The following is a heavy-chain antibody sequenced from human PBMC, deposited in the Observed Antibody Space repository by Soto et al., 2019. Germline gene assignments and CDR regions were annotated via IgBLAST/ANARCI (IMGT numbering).Heavy chain of an antibody. CDR3: ASRLPADV. Sequence: PSETLSLTCTVSGGSISSSSYYWGWIRQPPGKGLEWIGSVYYSGSTYYNPSLKSRVTISVDTSKNQFSLKLSSVTAADTAVYYCASRLPADVWGKGTTVTVSS. CDR2: VYYSGST. D-gene: IGHD2-2*01. CDR1: GGSISSSSYY. V-gene: IGHV4-39*01. J-gene: IGHJ6*04.